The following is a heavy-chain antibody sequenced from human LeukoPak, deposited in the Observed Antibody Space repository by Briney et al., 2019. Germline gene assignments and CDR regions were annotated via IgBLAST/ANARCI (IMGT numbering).Heavy chain of an antibody. V-gene: IGHV4-31*03. CDR2: IYYSGSS. CDR1: GGSINNGGYY. CDR3: ARNRDGYNSFDY. Sequence: SETLSLTCTVSGGSINNGGYYWSWIRQHPGKGLEWIGYIYYSGSSYYNPSLRSRVTISVDTSKNHFSLKLSSVTAANTAVYYCARNRDGYNSFDYWGQGTLVTVSS. D-gene: IGHD5-24*01. J-gene: IGHJ4*02.